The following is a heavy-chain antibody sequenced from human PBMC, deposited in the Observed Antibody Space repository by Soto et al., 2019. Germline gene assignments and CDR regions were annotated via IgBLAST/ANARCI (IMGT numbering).Heavy chain of an antibody. J-gene: IGHJ3*02. D-gene: IGHD6-13*01. V-gene: IGHV3-7*05. Sequence: EVQLEESGGGLVQPGGSLRLSCAASGFTLSMYWMTWVRQAPGRGLEWVANIKQDGSKKSYLDSVRGRFTISRDNVRNSLYLQMDSLRAEDTALYYCARDVSPGSSSVYLDAFDIWGQGTMVIVSS. CDR1: GFTLSMYW. CDR3: ARDVSPGSSSVYLDAFDI. CDR2: IKQDGSKK.